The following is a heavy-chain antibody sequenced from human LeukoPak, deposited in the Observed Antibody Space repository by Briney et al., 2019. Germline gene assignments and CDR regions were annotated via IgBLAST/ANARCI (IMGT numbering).Heavy chain of an antibody. D-gene: IGHD3-10*01. V-gene: IGHV4-34*01. J-gene: IGHJ4*02. CDR3: ATDRYYGSGSYYKFDF. CDR1: GGSFSGYY. Sequence: SETLSLTCAVSGGSFSGYYWSWIRQPPGKGLEWIGEINHSGSTNYNPSLKSRVSISVDTSKKQFSLSQNSVTAADTAVYYCATDRYYGSGSYYKFDFWGQGTLVTVSS. CDR2: INHSGST.